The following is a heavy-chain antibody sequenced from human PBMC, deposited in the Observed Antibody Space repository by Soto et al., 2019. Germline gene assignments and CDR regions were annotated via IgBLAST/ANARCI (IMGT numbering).Heavy chain of an antibody. CDR3: ARQGGYCSSTNCYGYYAMDV. J-gene: IGHJ6*02. Sequence: QLQLQESGPGLVKPSETLSLTCTVSGGSISSGPYSWGWIRQPPGEGLEWIATFHYSETTHYTPSLESRVTISVDTSNNQFSLKVTSVTAADTALYYCARQGGYCSSTNCYGYYAMDVWGQGTAVTVS. D-gene: IGHD2-2*01. CDR1: GGSISSGPYS. CDR2: FHYSETT. V-gene: IGHV4-39*01.